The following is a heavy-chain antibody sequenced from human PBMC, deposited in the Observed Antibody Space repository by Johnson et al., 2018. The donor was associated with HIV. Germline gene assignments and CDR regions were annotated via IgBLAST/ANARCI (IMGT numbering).Heavy chain of an antibody. J-gene: IGHJ3*02. CDR1: GFSFSDYY. V-gene: IGHV3-20*04. Sequence: EVQLVESGGGVVQPGRSLRLSCAASGFSFSDYYMSWIRQAPGKGLEWVSGINWNGGNTGYADSVKGRFTISRENAKNSLYLQMNSLRAEDTAGYYCAKTYSGSNRDAFDIWGRGAMVTVSS. D-gene: IGHD1-26*01. CDR3: AKTYSGSNRDAFDI. CDR2: INWNGGNT.